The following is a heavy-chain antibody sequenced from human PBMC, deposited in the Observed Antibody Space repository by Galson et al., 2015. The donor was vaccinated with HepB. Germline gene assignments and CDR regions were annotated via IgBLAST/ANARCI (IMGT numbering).Heavy chain of an antibody. CDR3: ARGINRFDY. CDR2: ISYDGSNK. J-gene: IGHJ4*02. Sequence: SLRLSCAASGFTFSSYAMHWVRQAPGKGLEWVAVISYDGSNKYYADSVKGRFTISRDNSKNTLYLQMNSLRAEDTAVYYCARGINRFDYWGQGTLVTVSS. CDR1: GFTFSSYA. D-gene: IGHD1-14*01. V-gene: IGHV3-30-3*01.